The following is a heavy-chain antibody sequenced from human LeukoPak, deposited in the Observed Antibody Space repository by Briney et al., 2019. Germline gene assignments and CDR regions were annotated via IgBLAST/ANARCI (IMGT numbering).Heavy chain of an antibody. CDR1: GYSLTSYW. V-gene: IGHV5-51*01. D-gene: IGHD3-3*01. CDR3: ARHVGLQYYDFWSGYSHHFDY. CDR2: IYPGDSDT. Sequence: GESLKISCKGSGYSLTSYWIGWVRQMPGKGLEWMGIIYPGDSDTRYSPSFQGQVTISADKSISTAYLQWSSLKASDTAMYYCARHVGLQYYDFWSGYSHHFDYWGQGTLVTVSS. J-gene: IGHJ4*02.